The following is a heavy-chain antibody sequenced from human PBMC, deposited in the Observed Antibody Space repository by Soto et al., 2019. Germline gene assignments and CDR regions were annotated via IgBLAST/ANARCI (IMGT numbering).Heavy chain of an antibody. D-gene: IGHD2-21*02. CDR3: ARVFPSYCGGDCXYFDS. CDR1: GGSVNSYY. J-gene: IGHJ4*02. V-gene: IGHV4-59*02. Sequence: QVQLQESGPGLVRPSETLSLTCTVSGGSVNSYYWSWIRQTPGKGPEWIGYIFYSGSTNSNPSLKSRASMSVDMSKNQFSLRLSSLTAADTAVYYCARVFPSYCGGDCXYFDSWGQGILVTVSS. CDR2: IFYSGST.